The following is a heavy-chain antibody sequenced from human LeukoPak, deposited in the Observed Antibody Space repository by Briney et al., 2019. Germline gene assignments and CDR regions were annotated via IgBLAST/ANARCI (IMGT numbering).Heavy chain of an antibody. CDR1: GFTFSDYY. CDR2: ISSSGSTI. CDR3: ARDRAVATMYFDY. J-gene: IGHJ4*02. Sequence: KPGRSLRLSCAASGFTFSDYYMSWIRQAPGKGLEWVSYISSSGSTIYYADSVKGRFTISRDNAKNSLYLQMNSLRAEDTAVYYCARDRAVATMYFDYWGQGTLVTVSS. V-gene: IGHV3-11*01. D-gene: IGHD5-12*01.